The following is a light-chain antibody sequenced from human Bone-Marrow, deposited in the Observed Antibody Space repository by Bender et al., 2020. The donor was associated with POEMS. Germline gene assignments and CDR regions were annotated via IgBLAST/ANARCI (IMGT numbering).Light chain of an antibody. J-gene: IGLJ1*01. V-gene: IGLV2-14*03. CDR2: DVA. CDR3: CSLTSSSTRV. CDR1: TSDVASYDY. Sequence: QSALTQPASVSGSPGQSVTISCTGTTSDVASYDYVSWYQQHPGKAPKLLIYDVAYRPSGISDRFSGSKSGDTASLTISGLQIEDEAEYFCCSLTSSSTRVFGTGTTVTVL.